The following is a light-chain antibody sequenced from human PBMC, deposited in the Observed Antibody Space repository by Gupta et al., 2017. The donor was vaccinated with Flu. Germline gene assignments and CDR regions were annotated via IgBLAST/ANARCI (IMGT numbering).Light chain of an antibody. CDR1: SSNIGRNT. CDR2: SND. CDR3: AAWDDSLNGQV. V-gene: IGLV1-44*01. Sequence: RVTISCSGSSSNIGRNTAIWYQQFPGTAPKLLMYSNDNRPSGVPDRFSGSKSGTSASLAISGLQAEDEADYYCAAWDDSLNGQVFGTGTKVTVL. J-gene: IGLJ1*01.